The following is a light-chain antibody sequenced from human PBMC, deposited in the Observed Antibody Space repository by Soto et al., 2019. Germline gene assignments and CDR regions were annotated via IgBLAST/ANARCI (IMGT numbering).Light chain of an antibody. J-gene: IGKJ4*01. V-gene: IGKV1-27*01. CDR3: QKYNRAPLT. CDR2: AAS. Sequence: DIQMTQSPSSLSASVGDRVTITCRASQGIRNYLAWYQQKPGKVPKLLIYAASTLQSGVPSRFSSSGSGTDFTLTISSLQPEDVATYYCQKYNRAPLTFGGGTKVEIK. CDR1: QGIRNY.